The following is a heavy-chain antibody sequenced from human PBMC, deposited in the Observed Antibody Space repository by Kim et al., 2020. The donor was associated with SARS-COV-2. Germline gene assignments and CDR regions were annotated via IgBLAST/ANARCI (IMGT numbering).Heavy chain of an antibody. CDR2: GTT. Sequence: GTTYYADSVKGRFAISRDNSKDTLYLQMNSLRAEDTAVYYCARDGSSGYHWGQGTLVTVSS. D-gene: IGHD3-22*01. CDR3: ARDGSSGYH. V-gene: IGHV3-53*01. J-gene: IGHJ5*02.